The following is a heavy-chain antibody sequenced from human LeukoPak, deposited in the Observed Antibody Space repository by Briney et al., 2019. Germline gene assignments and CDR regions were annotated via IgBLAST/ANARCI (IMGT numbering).Heavy chain of an antibody. CDR3: ARESQFMVRGAY. CDR1: GFTVSSNY. CDR2: IYSGGST. Sequence: GGSLRLSCAASGFTVSSNYMSWVRQAPGKGLEWVSVIYSGGSTYYADSVKGRFTISRDNSKNTLYLQMNSLRAEDTAVYYCARESQFMVRGAYWGQGTLVTVSS. V-gene: IGHV3-53*01. D-gene: IGHD3-10*01. J-gene: IGHJ4*02.